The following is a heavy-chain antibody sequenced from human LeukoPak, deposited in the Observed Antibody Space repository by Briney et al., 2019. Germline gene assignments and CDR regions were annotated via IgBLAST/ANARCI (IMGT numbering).Heavy chain of an antibody. D-gene: IGHD6-19*01. CDR2: INTNTGNP. J-gene: IGHJ4*02. CDR1: GYNIIELS. CDR3: ARDLELIGEWLVPFDY. Sequence: ASVKVSCKLSGYNIIELSMHWVRQAPGQGLEWMGWINTNTGNPTYAQGFTGRFVFSLDTSVSTAYLQISSLKAEDTAVYYCARDLELIGEWLVPFDYWGQGTLVTVSS. V-gene: IGHV7-4-1*02.